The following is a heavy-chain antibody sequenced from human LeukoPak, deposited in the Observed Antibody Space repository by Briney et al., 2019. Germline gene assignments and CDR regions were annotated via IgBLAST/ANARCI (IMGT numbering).Heavy chain of an antibody. CDR2: INHSGST. D-gene: IGHD3-10*01. CDR3: ARVLTIGGMRFDS. CDR1: GGSFSGYY. J-gene: IGHJ4*02. V-gene: IGHV4-34*01. Sequence: PSETLSLTCAVYGGSFSGYYWSWIRQPPGKGLEWIGEINHSGSTNYNPSLKSRVTISADTSKNQFSLNLNSVTAADTAVYYCARVLTIGGMRFDSWGQGTLVTVSS.